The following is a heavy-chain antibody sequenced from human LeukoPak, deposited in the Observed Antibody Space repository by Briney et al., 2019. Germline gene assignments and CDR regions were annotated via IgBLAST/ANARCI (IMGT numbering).Heavy chain of an antibody. V-gene: IGHV1-18*01. CDR3: ARGLEWLTRRHTWFDP. CDR1: GYTFNSHA. Sequence: ASVKVSCKASGYTFNSHAISWVRQAPGQGLEWMGWISVSNGNTNYAQKLQGRVTMTTDTSTSTAYMELRSLRSDDTAVYYCARGLEWLTRRHTWFDPWGQGTLVTVSS. J-gene: IGHJ5*02. CDR2: ISVSNGNT. D-gene: IGHD3-3*01.